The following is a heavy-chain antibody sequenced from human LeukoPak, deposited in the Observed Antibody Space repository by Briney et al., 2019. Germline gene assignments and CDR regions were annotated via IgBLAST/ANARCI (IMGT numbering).Heavy chain of an antibody. J-gene: IGHJ5*02. V-gene: IGHV3-21*01. CDR1: GFTFSSYS. Sequence: GGSLRLSCAASGFTFSSYSMNWVRQAPGKGLEWVSSISSSSSYIYYADSVKGRFTISRDNAKNSPYLQMNSLRTEDTAVYYCARGLIAARGWFDPWGQGTLVTVSS. D-gene: IGHD6-13*01. CDR2: ISSSSSYI. CDR3: ARGLIAARGWFDP.